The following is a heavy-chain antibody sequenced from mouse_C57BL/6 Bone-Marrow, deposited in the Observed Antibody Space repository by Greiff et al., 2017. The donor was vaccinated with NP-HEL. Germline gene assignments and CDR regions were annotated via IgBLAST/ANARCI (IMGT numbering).Heavy chain of an antibody. CDR3: TRLDGYYEDYYAMDY. D-gene: IGHD2-3*01. J-gene: IGHJ4*01. CDR2: ISSGGDYI. V-gene: IGHV5-9-1*02. CDR1: GFTFSSYA. Sequence: EVMLVESGEGLVKPGGSLKLSCAASGFTFSSYAMSWVRQTPEKRLEWVAYISSGGDYIYYADTVKGRFTISRDNARNTLYLQMSSLKSEDTAMYYCTRLDGYYEDYYAMDYWGQGTSVTVSS.